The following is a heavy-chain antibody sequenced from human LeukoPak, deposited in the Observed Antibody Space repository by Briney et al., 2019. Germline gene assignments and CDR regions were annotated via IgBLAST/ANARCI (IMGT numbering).Heavy chain of an antibody. V-gene: IGHV3-21*01. CDR1: GFTFSSYS. J-gene: IGHJ6*04. CDR2: ISSSSSYI. Sequence: PGGSLRLSCAASGFTFSSYSMNWVRQAPGKGLEWVSSISSSSSYIYYADSVKGRFTISRDNAKNSLYLQMNSLRAEDTAVYYCARAIAVAGTTSDAWGKGTTVTVSS. CDR3: ARAIAVAGTTSDA. D-gene: IGHD6-19*01.